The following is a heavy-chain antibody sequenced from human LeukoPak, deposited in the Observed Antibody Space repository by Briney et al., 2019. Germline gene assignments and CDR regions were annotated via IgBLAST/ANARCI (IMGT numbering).Heavy chain of an antibody. J-gene: IGHJ6*02. V-gene: IGHV3-30*18. D-gene: IGHD3-9*01. CDR3: AKETYYDILTGYRYYYGMDV. CDR2: ISYDGSNK. CDR1: GFTFSSYG. Sequence: GRSLRLSCAASGFTFSSYGMHWVRQAPGKGLEWVAVISYDGSNKYYADSVKGRFTISRDNSKNTLYLQMNSLRAEDTAVYYCAKETYYDILTGYRYYYGMDVWGQGTTVTVSS.